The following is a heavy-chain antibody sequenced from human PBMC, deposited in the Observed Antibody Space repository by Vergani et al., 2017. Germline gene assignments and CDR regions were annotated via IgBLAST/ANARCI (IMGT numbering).Heavy chain of an antibody. Sequence: EVQLVESGGGLVKPGGSLRLSCAASGFTFSNAWMSWVRQAPGKGLEWVGRIKSKTDGGTTDYAAPVKGIFTISRDDTKNTLYLQMNSLKTGDTAVYYCTTKRAWFVELWYWGQGTLVTVSS. D-gene: IGHD3-10*01. J-gene: IGHJ4*02. CDR2: IKSKTDGGTT. V-gene: IGHV3-15*01. CDR1: GFTFSNAW. CDR3: TTKRAWFVELWY.